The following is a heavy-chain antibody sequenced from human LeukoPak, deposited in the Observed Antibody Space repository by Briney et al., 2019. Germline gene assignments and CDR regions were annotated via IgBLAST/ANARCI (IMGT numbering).Heavy chain of an antibody. CDR2: INHSGST. CDR1: GGSFSGYY. D-gene: IGHD4-17*01. CDR3: ARDYGDYFDY. J-gene: IGHJ4*02. V-gene: IGHV4-34*01. Sequence: SETLSLTCAVYGGSFSGYYWSWIRQPPGKGLEWIGEINHSGSTNYNPSLKSRVTISVDTSKNQFSLKLSSVTAADTAVYYCARDYGDYFDYWGQGTLVTVSS.